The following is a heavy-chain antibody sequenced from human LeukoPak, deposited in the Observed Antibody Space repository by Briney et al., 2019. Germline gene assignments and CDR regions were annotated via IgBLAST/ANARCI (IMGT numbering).Heavy chain of an antibody. D-gene: IGHD4-17*01. J-gene: IGHJ4*02. CDR1: GGSISSGSYY. V-gene: IGHV4-61*02. CDR3: ARDLGGGVTIDY. Sequence: PSETLSLTCTVSGGSISSGSYYWSWIRQPAGKGLEWIGRIYTSGSTNYNPSLKSRVTMSVDTSKNQFSLKLSSVTAADTAVYYCARDLGGGVTIDYWGQGTLVTVSS. CDR2: IYTSGST.